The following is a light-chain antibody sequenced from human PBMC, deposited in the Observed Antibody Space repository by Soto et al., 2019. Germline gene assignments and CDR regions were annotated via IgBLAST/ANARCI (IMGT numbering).Light chain of an antibody. CDR3: QQYNKWPQLT. Sequence: DIVMTQSPLSLPVTPGEPASISCRSSQSLLHSYGFHYLDWYQQKPGQAPRLLIYGASTRATGIPARFSGSRSGTEFTLTVSSLQSEDFAVYYCQQYNKWPQLTFGGGTKVDIK. CDR1: QSLLHSYGFHY. V-gene: IGKV3-15*01. CDR2: GAS. J-gene: IGKJ4*01.